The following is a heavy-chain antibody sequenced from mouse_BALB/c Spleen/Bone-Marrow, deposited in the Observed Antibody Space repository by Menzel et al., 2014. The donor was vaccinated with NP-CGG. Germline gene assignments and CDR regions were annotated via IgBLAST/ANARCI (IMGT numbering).Heavy chain of an antibody. J-gene: IGHJ4*01. D-gene: IGHD2-1*01. CDR3: ARGIYYGNYVYAMDY. CDR2: IAPGNGST. V-gene: IGHV1S41*01. Sequence: DLVKPGASVKLSCKASGSTFTNYWINWIKQRPGQGLEWIGRIAPGNGSTYCNEMFKGKATLTVDTSSSTAYIQLSSLSSEDSAVYFCARGIYYGNYVYAMDYWGQGTSVTVSS. CDR1: GSTFTNYW.